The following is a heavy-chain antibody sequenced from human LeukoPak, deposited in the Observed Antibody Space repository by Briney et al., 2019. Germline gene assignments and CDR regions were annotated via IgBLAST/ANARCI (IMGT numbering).Heavy chain of an antibody. V-gene: IGHV1-2*02. CDR3: ARDYGQLGVDY. CDR2: INPNSGGT. Sequence: ASVKVSCKASGYTFTGYYMHWVRQAPGQGLEWMGWINPNSGGTNHAQKFQGRVTMTRDTSISTAYMELSRLRSDDTAVYYCARDYGQLGVDYWGQGTLVTVSS. CDR1: GYTFTGYY. J-gene: IGHJ4*02. D-gene: IGHD6-13*01.